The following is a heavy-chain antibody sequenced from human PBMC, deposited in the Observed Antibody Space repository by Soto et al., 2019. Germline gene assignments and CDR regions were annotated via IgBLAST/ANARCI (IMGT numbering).Heavy chain of an antibody. D-gene: IGHD3-22*01. V-gene: IGHV3-23*01. CDR3: ANMIGAYDYYGMDV. J-gene: IGHJ6*02. Sequence: GGSLRLSCAASGFTFSSFAMSWVRQAPGKGLEWVSGISGSGVSTYYADSVNGRFTISTDNSKNTLYLQMNSLRAEDTAIYYCANMIGAYDYYGMDVWGQGXTVTVYS. CDR2: ISGSGVST. CDR1: GFTFSSFA.